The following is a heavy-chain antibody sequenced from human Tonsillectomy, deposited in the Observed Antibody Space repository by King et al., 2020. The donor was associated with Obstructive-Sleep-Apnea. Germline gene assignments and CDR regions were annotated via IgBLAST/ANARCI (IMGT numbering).Heavy chain of an antibody. CDR3: VRITMVRGSTGYYYYYGMDV. D-gene: IGHD3-10*01. CDR1: GFTFSSYG. J-gene: IGHJ6*02. V-gene: IGHV3-33*01. Sequence: VQLVESGGGVVQPGRSLRLSCAASGFTFSSYGMHWVRQAPGKGLEWVAVIWYDGSNKYYADSVKGRFTISRDNSKNTLYLQMNSLRAEDTAVYYCVRITMVRGSTGYYYYYGMDVWGQGTTVTVSS. CDR2: IWYDGSNK.